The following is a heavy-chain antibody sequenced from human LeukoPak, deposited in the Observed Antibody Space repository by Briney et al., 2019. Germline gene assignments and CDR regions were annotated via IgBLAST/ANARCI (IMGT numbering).Heavy chain of an antibody. Sequence: GGSLRLSCAASGFTFSSYWMHWARQAPGKGLVWVSRINSDGSITTYADFVKGRFTISRDNSKNTLFLQMNSLRAEDTAVYYCARAFYDSSGDAFDIWGQGTMVTVSS. V-gene: IGHV3-74*01. CDR3: ARAFYDSSGDAFDI. CDR2: INSDGSIT. J-gene: IGHJ3*02. CDR1: GFTFSSYW. D-gene: IGHD3-22*01.